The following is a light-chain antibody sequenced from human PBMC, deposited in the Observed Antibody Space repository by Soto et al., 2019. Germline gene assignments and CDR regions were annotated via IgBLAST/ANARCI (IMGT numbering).Light chain of an antibody. Sequence: QSVLTQPPSASGSPGQSVTISCTGTSSDVGGYKYVSWYQQHPGKAPKLMIYEVSKRPSGVPDRFSGSKSGNTASLTVSGLQAEDEADYYCSSYAGNNHYVFGTGTKVTLL. CDR1: SSDVGGYKY. CDR2: EVS. V-gene: IGLV2-8*01. J-gene: IGLJ1*01. CDR3: SSYAGNNHYV.